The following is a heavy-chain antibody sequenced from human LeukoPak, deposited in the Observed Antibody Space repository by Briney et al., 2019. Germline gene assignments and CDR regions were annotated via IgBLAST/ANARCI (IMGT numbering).Heavy chain of an antibody. CDR1: GFTFSDYY. CDR2: ISGSGSSI. Sequence: GGSLRLSCAASGFTFSDYYMSWIRQAPGKGLESVSYISGSGSSIYYADSVKGRFTISRDNAKNSLDLQMNSLGAEDTAVYYCARRSGSYQADFDYWGQGTLVTVSS. V-gene: IGHV3-11*01. CDR3: ARRSGSYQADFDY. D-gene: IGHD1-26*01. J-gene: IGHJ4*02.